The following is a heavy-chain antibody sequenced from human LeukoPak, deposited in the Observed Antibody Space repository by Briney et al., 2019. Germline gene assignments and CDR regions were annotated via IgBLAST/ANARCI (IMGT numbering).Heavy chain of an antibody. CDR1: GGSFSGYY. V-gene: IGHV4-34*01. D-gene: IGHD3-22*01. CDR3: ARGPPYYYDSSGYLSY. J-gene: IGHJ4*02. CDR2: INHSGST. Sequence: ASETLSLTCAVYGGSFSGYYWSWIRQPPGKGLEWIGEINHSGSTNYNPSLKSRVTISVDTSKNQFSLKLSSVTAADTAVYYCARGPPYYYDSSGYLSYWGQGTLVTVSS.